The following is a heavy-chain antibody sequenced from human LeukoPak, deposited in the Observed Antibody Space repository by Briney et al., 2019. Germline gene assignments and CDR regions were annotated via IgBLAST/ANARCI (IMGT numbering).Heavy chain of an antibody. V-gene: IGHV4-59*01. CDR2: IYYSGTPT. J-gene: IGHJ4*02. D-gene: IGHD3-16*01. CDR1: GDSISSSW. Sequence: PSETLSLTCTVSGDSISSSWWAWIRQPPGKGLKWIGYIYYSGTPTSYNPSLKSRATISIDTSRNQYSLKLSSVTAADTAVYYCARDSRGGGPDFDYWGQGTLVTVSS. CDR3: ARDSRGGGPDFDY.